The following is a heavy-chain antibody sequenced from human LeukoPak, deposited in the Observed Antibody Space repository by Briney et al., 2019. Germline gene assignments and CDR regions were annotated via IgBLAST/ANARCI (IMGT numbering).Heavy chain of an antibody. Sequence: PGGSLRLSCAASGFTVSSNYMIWVRQAPGKGLEWVSVIYSGGTTYYADSVKGRFTISRDNSENTLYLQLNSLRAEDTAVYYCASEDYTSSSQYSYYFYMDVWGTGTTVTVSS. J-gene: IGHJ6*03. D-gene: IGHD6-6*01. CDR1: GFTVSSNY. CDR3: ASEDYTSSSQYSYYFYMDV. CDR2: IYSGGTT. V-gene: IGHV3-53*01.